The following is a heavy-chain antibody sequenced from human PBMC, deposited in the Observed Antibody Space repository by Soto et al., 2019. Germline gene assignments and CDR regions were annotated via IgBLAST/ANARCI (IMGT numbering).Heavy chain of an antibody. CDR1: GGSISSYY. V-gene: IGHV4-4*07. D-gene: IGHD6-19*01. J-gene: IGHJ5*02. Sequence: QVQLQESGPGLVKPSETLSLTCTVSGGSISSYYWSWIRPPAGKGLEWIGRIYTSGSTNYNPSLKSRVTMSVDTSKNQFSLKLSSVTAADTAVYYCARDHRIAVAGRVSSGWFDPWGQGTLVTVSS. CDR3: ARDHRIAVAGRVSSGWFDP. CDR2: IYTSGST.